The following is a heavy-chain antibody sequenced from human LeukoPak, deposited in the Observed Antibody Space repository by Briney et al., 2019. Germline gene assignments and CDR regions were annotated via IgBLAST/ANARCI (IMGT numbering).Heavy chain of an antibody. D-gene: IGHD3-10*01. Sequence: GGSLRLSCRASGFIFTDYAMSWVRQAPGKGLEWVSSINNGGGGTFFADSVKGRFTISRDDSRGMVYLQMNSLSAEDTAVYYCARSGLATCHYWGQGTLVTVSS. CDR3: ARSGLATCHY. CDR2: INNGGGGT. V-gene: IGHV3-23*01. CDR1: GFIFTDYA. J-gene: IGHJ4*02.